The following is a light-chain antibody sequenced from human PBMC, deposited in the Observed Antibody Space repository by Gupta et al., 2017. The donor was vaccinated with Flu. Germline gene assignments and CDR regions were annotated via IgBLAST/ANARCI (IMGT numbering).Light chain of an antibody. CDR3: QLRSDWYT. CDR2: DAS. Sequence: IVLTQSPATLSLSPGETATLSCRASQSVANYLGWYQQKRGQAPRLLIYDASNRATGIQARFTGSGSGTDFTLTISSLEPEDFAVYYCQLRSDWYTFSQGTKLEIK. V-gene: IGKV3-11*01. J-gene: IGKJ2*01. CDR1: QSVANY.